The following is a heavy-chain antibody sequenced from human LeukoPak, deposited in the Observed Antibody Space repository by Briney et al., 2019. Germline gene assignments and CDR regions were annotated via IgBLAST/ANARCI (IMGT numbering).Heavy chain of an antibody. Sequence: SETLSLTCTVSGDSISIYYWSWIRQPPGKGLECIGYISYSGSTNYSPSLKSRVTISVDTSKNQFSLKLSSVTAADTAVYYCARGYDFWSGYYPYGMDVWGQGTTVTVSS. J-gene: IGHJ6*02. D-gene: IGHD3-3*01. CDR2: ISYSGST. CDR1: GDSISIYY. V-gene: IGHV4-59*01. CDR3: ARGYDFWSGYYPYGMDV.